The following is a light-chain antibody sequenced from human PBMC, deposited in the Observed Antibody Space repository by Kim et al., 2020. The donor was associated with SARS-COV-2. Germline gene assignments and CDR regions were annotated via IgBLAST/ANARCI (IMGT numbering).Light chain of an antibody. V-gene: IGLV3-19*01. J-gene: IGLJ2*01. CDR3: NSRDISGNHQV. CDR2: GKN. CDR1: SLRSYY. Sequence: SSELTQDPAVSVALGQTVRITCQGDSLRSYYASWYQQKPGQAPVLVIYGKNNRPSGIPDRFSGSSSGNTASLTITGAQAEDEADYYCNSRDISGNHQVFGGGTQLTVL.